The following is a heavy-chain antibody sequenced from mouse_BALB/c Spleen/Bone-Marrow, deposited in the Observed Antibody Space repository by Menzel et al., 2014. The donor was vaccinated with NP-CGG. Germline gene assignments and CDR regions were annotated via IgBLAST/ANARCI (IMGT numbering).Heavy chain of an antibody. CDR2: IYPGDGDT. CDR3: ARGGISVDY. J-gene: IGHJ2*01. Sequence: VQLQQSGAELVRPGSSVKISCKASGYAFXVYWMSWVKRRPGQGLEWIGQIYPGDGDTNYNGKFKGRATLTADKSSNTAYMQLSSLTSEDSAVYFCARGGISVDYWGQGTTLTVSS. V-gene: IGHV1-80*01. CDR1: GYAFXVYW.